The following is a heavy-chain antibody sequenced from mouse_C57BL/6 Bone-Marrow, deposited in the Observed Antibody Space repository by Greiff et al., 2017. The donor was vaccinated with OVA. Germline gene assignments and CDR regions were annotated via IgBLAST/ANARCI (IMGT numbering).Heavy chain of an antibody. V-gene: IGHV5-9-1*02. CDR1: GFTFSSYA. Sequence: EVHLVESGEGLVKPGGSLKLSCAASGFTFSSYAMSWVRQTPEKRLEWVAYISSGGDYIYYADTVKGRFTISRDNARNTLYLQMSSLKSEDTAMYYCTRGLDYSNYDWYFDVWGTGTTVTVSS. D-gene: IGHD2-5*01. CDR2: ISSGGDYI. J-gene: IGHJ1*03. CDR3: TRGLDYSNYDWYFDV.